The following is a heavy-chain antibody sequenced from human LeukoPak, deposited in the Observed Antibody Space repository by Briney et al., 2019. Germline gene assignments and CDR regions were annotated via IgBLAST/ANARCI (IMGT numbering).Heavy chain of an antibody. D-gene: IGHD3-9*01. V-gene: IGHV3-7*03. J-gene: IGHJ4*02. Sequence: GGSLRLSCAASGFTFSNYYMSWVRQTPGKGLEWVANINQGGSEKYYVDSVKGRFTISRDNAKNSLYLQMNSLRTEDTAVYYCASGNNDWSLGGQGTLVTVSS. CDR2: INQGGSEK. CDR3: ASGNNDWSL. CDR1: GFTFSNYY.